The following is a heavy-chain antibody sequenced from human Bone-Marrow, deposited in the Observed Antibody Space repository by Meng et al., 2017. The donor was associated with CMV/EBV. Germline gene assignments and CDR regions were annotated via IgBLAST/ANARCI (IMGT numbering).Heavy chain of an antibody. CDR2: ISSSSSYI. J-gene: IGHJ6*02. CDR1: GFTFSSYA. D-gene: IGHD6-19*01. CDR3: AKEYHGQWLYYGMDV. V-gene: IGHV3-21*01. Sequence: GESLKISCAASGFTFSSYAMSWVRQAPGKGLEWVSSISSSSSYIYYADSVKGRFTISRDNAKNSLYLQMNSLRAEDTAIYYCAKEYHGQWLYYGMDVWGQATTVTVSS.